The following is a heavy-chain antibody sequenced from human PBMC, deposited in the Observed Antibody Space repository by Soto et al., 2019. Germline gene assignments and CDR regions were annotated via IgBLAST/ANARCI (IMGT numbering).Heavy chain of an antibody. CDR2: VYADGST. CDR3: TRDPSDGFRGDY. CDR1: GFTVSNTY. D-gene: IGHD3-10*01. Sequence: QLVESGGGLAQPGGSLKLSCAASGFTVSNTYLSWVRQAPGKGLEWVSAVYADGSTHYADSVKGRFTISRDRSKNTLYLQMYNLRAGDTAVYYCTRDPSDGFRGDYWGQGTLVTVSS. V-gene: IGHV3-66*01. J-gene: IGHJ4*02.